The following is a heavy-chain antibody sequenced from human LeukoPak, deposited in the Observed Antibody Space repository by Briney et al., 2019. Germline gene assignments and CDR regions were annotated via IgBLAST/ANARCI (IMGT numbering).Heavy chain of an antibody. CDR2: IYYSGST. V-gene: IGHV4-30-2*05. Sequence: SQTLSLTCAVSGGSISSGGYSWSWIRQPPGKGLEWIGYIYYSGSTYYNPSLKSRVTISVDTSKNQFSLKLSSVTAADTAVYYRARDSPASTDYWGQGTLVTVSS. D-gene: IGHD2-2*01. CDR1: GGSISSGGYS. J-gene: IGHJ4*02. CDR3: ARDSPASTDY.